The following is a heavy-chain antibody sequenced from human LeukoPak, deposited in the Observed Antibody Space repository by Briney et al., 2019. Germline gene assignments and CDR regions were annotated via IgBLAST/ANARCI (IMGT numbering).Heavy chain of an antibody. D-gene: IGHD3-9*01. CDR3: ARVVGSDILTGYINWFDP. Sequence: SVKVSCKASGGTFSSYAISWVRQAPGQGLEWMGGIIPIFGTANYAQKFQGRVTITTDESTSTAYMELSSLRSEDTAVYYCARVVGSDILTGYINWFDPWGQGPLVTVSS. J-gene: IGHJ5*02. V-gene: IGHV1-69*05. CDR1: GGTFSSYA. CDR2: IIPIFGTA.